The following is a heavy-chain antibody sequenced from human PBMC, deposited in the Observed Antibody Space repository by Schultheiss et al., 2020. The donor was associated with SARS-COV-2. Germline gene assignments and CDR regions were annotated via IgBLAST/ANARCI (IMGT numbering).Heavy chain of an antibody. CDR2: TYHSGST. CDR1: GGSISSGGYS. J-gene: IGHJ4*02. CDR3: ATGPHGGFDY. D-gene: IGHD3-10*01. Sequence: SETLSLTCAVSGGSISSGGYSWSWIRQPPGKGLEWIGYTYHSGSTYYNPSLKSRVTISVDRSKNQFSLKLSSVTAADTAVYYCATGPHGGFDYWGQGTLVTVSS. V-gene: IGHV4-30-2*01.